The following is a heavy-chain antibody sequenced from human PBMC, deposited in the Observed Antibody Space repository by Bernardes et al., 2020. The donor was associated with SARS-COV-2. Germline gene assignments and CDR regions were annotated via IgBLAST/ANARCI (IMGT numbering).Heavy chain of an antibody. CDR2: INDSGST. CDR1: GGFFSDYY. CDR3: ARGLTTIFGVLILIPAAGPLDS. D-gene: IGHD3-3*01. Sequence: AEALSLICGGFGGFFSDYYGSWLHKPPGMGLEWIGEINDSGSTKYNPSLKSRVTISLDTSRNQFSLKLNSVTAADTAIDYCARGLTTIFGVLILIPAAGPLDSWGQGTLVTVSS. J-gene: IGHJ5*01. V-gene: IGHV4-34*01.